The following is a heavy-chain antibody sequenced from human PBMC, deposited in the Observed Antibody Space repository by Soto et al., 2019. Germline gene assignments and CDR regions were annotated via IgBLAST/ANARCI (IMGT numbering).Heavy chain of an antibody. D-gene: IGHD2-2*01. V-gene: IGHV3-48*03. CDR2: ISSSGSTI. CDR1: GFTFSSYE. J-gene: IGHJ6*02. CDR3: ARVLGSTSPGVYYYGMDV. Sequence: GGSLRLSCAASGFTFSSYEMNWVRQAPGKGLEWVSYISSSGSTIYYADSVKGRFTISRDNAKNSLYLQMNSLRAEGTAVYYCARVLGSTSPGVYYYGMDVWGQGTTVTVSS.